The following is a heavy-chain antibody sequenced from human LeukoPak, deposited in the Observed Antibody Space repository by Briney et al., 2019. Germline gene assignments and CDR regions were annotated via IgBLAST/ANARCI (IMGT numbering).Heavy chain of an antibody. CDR1: GGSISSHY. J-gene: IGHJ4*02. V-gene: IGHV4-59*11. CDR3: ARVSQYCGGDCYHDY. D-gene: IGHD2-21*02. Sequence: SETLSLTCTVSGGSISSHYWSWIRQPPGKGLEWIGYIYYSGSTNYNPSLKSRVTISVDTSKNQFSLKLSSVTAADTAVYYCARVSQYCGGDCYHDYWGQGTLVTVSS. CDR2: IYYSGST.